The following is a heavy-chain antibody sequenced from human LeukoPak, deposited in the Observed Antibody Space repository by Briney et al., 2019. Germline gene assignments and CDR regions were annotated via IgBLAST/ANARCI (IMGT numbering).Heavy chain of an antibody. CDR2: ISAYNGNT. D-gene: IGHD2-2*02. CDR3: ARDEGLGYCSSTSCYTFDY. Sequence: ASVTVSFTASGYTFTSYGISWVRQAPGQGLEWMGWISAYNGNTNYARKLQGRVTITTEPSTSTAYMELRSLRSDDTAVYYCARDEGLGYCSSTSCYTFDYWGQGTLVTVSS. CDR1: GYTFTSYG. V-gene: IGHV1-18*01. J-gene: IGHJ4*02.